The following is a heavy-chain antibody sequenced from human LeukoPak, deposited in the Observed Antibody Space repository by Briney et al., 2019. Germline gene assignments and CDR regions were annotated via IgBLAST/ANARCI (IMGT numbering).Heavy chain of an antibody. CDR1: GVAISGYY. Sequence: SETLSLTCTVSGVAISGYYWSWVRQPPGEGLEWIGYIYYSGSTNYNPSLKSRVTMSVDTSKNQFSLKLNSVTAADTAVYYCAREVYGSGSYYNTFDYWGQGTLVTVSS. V-gene: IGHV4-59*01. CDR3: AREVYGSGSYYNTFDY. D-gene: IGHD3-10*01. CDR2: IYYSGST. J-gene: IGHJ4*02.